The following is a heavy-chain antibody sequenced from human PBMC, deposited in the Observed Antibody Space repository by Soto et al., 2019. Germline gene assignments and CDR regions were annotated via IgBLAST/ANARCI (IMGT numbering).Heavy chain of an antibody. J-gene: IGHJ4*02. Sequence: EVQLLESGGNLVQTGGSLRLSCVASGFTFSKYDMSWVRQAPGKGLEWVSVIDKSGGGTYYADSVKGRFTISRDKSKNSLYLQMNSLRAEDTAVYYCAKGGWLDSWGQGTLVTVSS. CDR3: AKGGWLDS. D-gene: IGHD5-12*01. CDR2: IDKSGGGT. CDR1: GFTFSKYD. V-gene: IGHV3-23*01.